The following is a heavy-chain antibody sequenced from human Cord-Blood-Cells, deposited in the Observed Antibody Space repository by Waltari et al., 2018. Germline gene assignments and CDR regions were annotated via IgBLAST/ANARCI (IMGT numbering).Heavy chain of an antibody. CDR1: GGSYSGYY. D-gene: IGHD1-26*01. CDR2: INQSGST. J-gene: IGHJ3*02. CDR3: ASYRAVHDAVDI. Sequence: QVQLQQWGAGLLKPSETLSLTCAVYGGSYSGYYWTWIRQPPGKRLEWIGEINQSGSTHEHPSLKSRVTISVDTSRNQLSLKLSSVTAADTGVYYCASYRAVHDAVDIWGHGTMVTVSS. V-gene: IGHV4-34*01.